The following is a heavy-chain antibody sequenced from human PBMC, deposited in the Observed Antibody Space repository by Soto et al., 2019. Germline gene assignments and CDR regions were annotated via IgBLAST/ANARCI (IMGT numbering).Heavy chain of an antibody. CDR3: ASEVRRGYHY. Sequence: QVQLVQSGAEVKKPGASVKVSCKASGYTFTSYDINWVRQATGQGLEWMGWMNPNSGNTGYAQKFQGRVTMTRNTSIITAYMALRSRRSEDTAVSYCASEVRRGYHYWGQGTLVTVSS. CDR2: MNPNSGNT. J-gene: IGHJ4*02. CDR1: GYTFTSYD. D-gene: IGHD5-18*01. V-gene: IGHV1-8*01.